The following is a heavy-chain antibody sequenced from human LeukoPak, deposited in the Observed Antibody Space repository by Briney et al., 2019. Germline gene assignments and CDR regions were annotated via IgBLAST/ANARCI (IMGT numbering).Heavy chain of an antibody. CDR3: ARVNSDWFYYMDV. V-gene: IGHV3-48*01. CDR2: ISSSSSTI. Sequence: GGSLRLSCAASGFTFSSYSMNWVRQAPGKGLEWVSYISSSSSTIYYADSVKGRFTISRDNAKNSLYLQMNSLRAEDTAVYYCARVNSDWFYYMDVWGKGTTVTVSS. J-gene: IGHJ6*03. D-gene: IGHD3-9*01. CDR1: GFTFSSYS.